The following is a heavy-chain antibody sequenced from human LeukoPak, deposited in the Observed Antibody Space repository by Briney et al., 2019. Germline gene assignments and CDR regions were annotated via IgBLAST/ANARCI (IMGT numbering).Heavy chain of an antibody. Sequence: GGSLRLSCAASGFTFSSYSTHWVRQAPGKGLEWVAIISNDGTNKYYADSVKGRFTISRDNSKNTLYLQMNSLRAEDTAVYYCARDGSYSNYGLDYWGQGTLVTVSS. V-gene: IGHV3-30*04. CDR1: GFTFSSYS. CDR3: ARDGSYSNYGLDY. CDR2: ISNDGTNK. D-gene: IGHD4-11*01. J-gene: IGHJ4*02.